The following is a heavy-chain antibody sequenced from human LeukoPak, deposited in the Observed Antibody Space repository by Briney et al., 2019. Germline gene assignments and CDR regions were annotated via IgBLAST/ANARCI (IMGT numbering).Heavy chain of an antibody. CDR2: LSPSGGIT. J-gene: IGHJ4*02. D-gene: IGHD3-10*02. CDR3: AKGVNYFVLEY. V-gene: IGHV3-23*01. Sequence: GGSLRLSCAASGFTFSTYAMSWVRQAPGKGLEWVSALSPSGGITYYEDSVKGWFTISRDNSKNTLYLQMNSLRAEDTAVYYCAKGVNYFVLEYWGQGTLVTISS. CDR1: GFTFSTYA.